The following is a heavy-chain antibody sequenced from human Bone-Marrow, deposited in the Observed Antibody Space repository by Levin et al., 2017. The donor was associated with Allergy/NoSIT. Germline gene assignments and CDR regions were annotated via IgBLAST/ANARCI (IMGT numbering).Heavy chain of an antibody. CDR2: IGDGGDT. D-gene: IGHD4-11*01. V-gene: IGHV3-13*01. J-gene: IGHJ4*02. CDR3: VRGDWAVNTYCFDF. Sequence: PGESLKISCAASGFTFSDHDMHWVRRAAGRGLEWVSSIGDGGDTYYPPSVKGRFTISRDNAKKSLYLQMNSLRAGDTAVYYCVRGDWAVNTYCFDFWGQGTLDTVSS. CDR1: GFTFSDHD.